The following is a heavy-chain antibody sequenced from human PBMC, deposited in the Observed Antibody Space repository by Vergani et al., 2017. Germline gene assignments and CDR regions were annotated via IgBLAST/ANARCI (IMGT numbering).Heavy chain of an antibody. D-gene: IGHD5-24*01. CDR3: ARGRDGYNSLGYYFDY. CDR2: INPSGGST. Sequence: QVQLVQSGAEVKKPGASVKVSCKASGYTFTSYYMHWVRQAPGQGLEWMGIINPSGGSTSYAQKFPGRVTMNRDTSTSTVYMELSILRSDDTAVYYCARGRDGYNSLGYYFDYWGQGTLVTVSS. CDR1: GYTFTSYY. V-gene: IGHV1-46*01. J-gene: IGHJ4*02.